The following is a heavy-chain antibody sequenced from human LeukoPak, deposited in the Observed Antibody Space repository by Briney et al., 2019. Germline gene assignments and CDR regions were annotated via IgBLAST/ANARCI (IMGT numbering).Heavy chain of an antibody. V-gene: IGHV3-7*03. CDR3: ARVRGPYSSGWYYFDY. Sequence: GGSLRLSCAVSGFTFSSYWMSWVRQAPGKGLEWVANIKQDGSEKYYVDSVKGRFTISRDNAKNSLYLQMNSLRAQDTAVYYCARVRGPYSSGWYYFDYWGQGTLVTVSS. J-gene: IGHJ4*02. CDR1: GFTFSSYW. D-gene: IGHD6-19*01. CDR2: IKQDGSEK.